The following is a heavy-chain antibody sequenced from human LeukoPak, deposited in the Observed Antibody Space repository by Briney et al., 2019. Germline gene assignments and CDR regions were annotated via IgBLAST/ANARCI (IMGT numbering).Heavy chain of an antibody. CDR1: GFTFSSYA. V-gene: IGHV3-23*01. CDR3: VREGPRGLAFDI. CDR2: ISASGGST. Sequence: GGSLRLSCAASGFTFSSYAMSWVRQAPGKGLEWVSGISASGGSTFADSVKGRFTISRDNSKNTLYLQMNGLRVEDTAVYYCVREGPRGLAFDIWGQGTMVTVSS. J-gene: IGHJ3*02.